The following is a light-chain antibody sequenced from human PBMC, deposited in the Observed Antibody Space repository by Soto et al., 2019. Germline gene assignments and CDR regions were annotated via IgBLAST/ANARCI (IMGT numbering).Light chain of an antibody. J-gene: IGKJ2*01. V-gene: IGKV3-20*01. CDR2: GAS. CDR1: QVIGSRY. Sequence: EIVMTQSTGTLYLSPGERATISCRASQVIGSRYLAWYHQKSGQAPRLLIYGASSRATGIPDRFSGSVSGTDFTLTISRLEPEDFGVYYCQQFGSSIPHTFGQGTKLEIK. CDR3: QQFGSSIPHT.